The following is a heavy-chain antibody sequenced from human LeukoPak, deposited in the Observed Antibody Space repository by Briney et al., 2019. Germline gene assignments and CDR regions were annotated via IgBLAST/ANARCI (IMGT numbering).Heavy chain of an antibody. CDR1: GGSISSSSYY. J-gene: IGHJ4*02. CDR2: IYYSGST. D-gene: IGHD5-12*01. CDR3: ARHPYSGYDFPLDY. V-gene: IGHV4-39*01. Sequence: PSETLSLTCTVSGGSISSSSYYWGWIRQPPGKGLEWIGSIYYSGSTYYNPSLKSRVTISVDTSKNQFSLKLSSVTAAGTAVYYCARHPYSGYDFPLDYWGQGTLVTVSS.